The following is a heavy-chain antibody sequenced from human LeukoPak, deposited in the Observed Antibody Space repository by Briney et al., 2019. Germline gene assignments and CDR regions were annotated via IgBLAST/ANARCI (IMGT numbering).Heavy chain of an antibody. V-gene: IGHV3-23*01. J-gene: IGHJ4*02. Sequence: GGSLRLSCAASDFNFITYAMSWVRQAPGKGLEWVSAISGSGGSTYYADSVKGRFTISRDNSKNTLYLQMNSLRAEDTAVYYCAKDPYYDFWSGYYFDYWGQGTLVTVSS. D-gene: IGHD3-3*01. CDR3: AKDPYYDFWSGYYFDY. CDR2: ISGSGGST. CDR1: DFNFITYA.